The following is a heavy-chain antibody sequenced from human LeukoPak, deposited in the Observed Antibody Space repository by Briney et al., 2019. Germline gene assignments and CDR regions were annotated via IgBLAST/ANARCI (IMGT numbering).Heavy chain of an antibody. CDR3: ARDKREPRYAFDI. Sequence: PSETLSLTCTVSDGSISTSDYYWAWIRQPPGKGLQWIGGIYHSGSTNYNPSLKSRVTISVDKSKIQFSLKLSSVTAADTAVYYCARDKREPRYAFDIWGQGTMVTVSS. V-gene: IGHV4-39*07. J-gene: IGHJ3*02. D-gene: IGHD1-26*01. CDR1: DGSISTSDYY. CDR2: IYHSGST.